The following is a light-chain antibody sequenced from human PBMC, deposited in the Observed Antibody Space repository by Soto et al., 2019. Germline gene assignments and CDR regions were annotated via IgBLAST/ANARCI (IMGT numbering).Light chain of an antibody. CDR2: EVS. CDR3: SSYTSSSTRD. CDR1: SSDVGGYNY. Sequence: QSALTQPASVSGSPGQSITISCTGTSSDVGGYNYVSWYQQHPGKAPTLMIYEVSNRPSGVSNRFSGSKSDNKASLTIYGLQDEEDDHYCCSSYTSSSTRDFGTGNKLTVL. V-gene: IGLV2-14*01. J-gene: IGLJ1*01.